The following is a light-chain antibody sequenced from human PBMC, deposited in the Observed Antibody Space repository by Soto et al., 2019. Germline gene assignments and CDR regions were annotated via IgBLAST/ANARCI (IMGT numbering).Light chain of an antibody. Sequence: EIVLTQSPATLSLSPGERATLSCRASQSISIYFAWYQQKSGQAPRLLIYDASTRAPGIPARFSGSGSGTDFTLTISSLEPEDSAVYYCQQRSNWPLTFGGGTKVEI. V-gene: IGKV3-11*01. J-gene: IGKJ4*01. CDR2: DAS. CDR3: QQRSNWPLT. CDR1: QSISIY.